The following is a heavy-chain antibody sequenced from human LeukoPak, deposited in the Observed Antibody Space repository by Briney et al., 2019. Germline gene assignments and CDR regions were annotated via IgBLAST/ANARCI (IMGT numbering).Heavy chain of an antibody. V-gene: IGHV3-23*01. D-gene: IGHD4-17*01. CDR1: GFTFSSYA. CDR3: TTILFDYGDYFDY. CDR2: ISGSGGST. Sequence: PGGSLRLSCAASGFTFSSYAMTWVRQAPGKGLEWVSTISGSGGSTHYADSAKGRLTISRDNSKNTLYLQMNSLKTEDTAVYYCTTILFDYGDYFDYWGQGTLVTVSS. J-gene: IGHJ4*02.